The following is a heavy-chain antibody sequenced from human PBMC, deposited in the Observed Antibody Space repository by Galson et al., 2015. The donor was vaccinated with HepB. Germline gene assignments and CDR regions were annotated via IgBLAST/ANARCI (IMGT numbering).Heavy chain of an antibody. CDR1: GFTLSSYS. V-gene: IGHV3-21*01. J-gene: IGHJ5*02. Sequence: SLRLSCAASGFTLSSYSMNWVRQAPGKGLEWVSSISSSSSYIYYADSVKGRFTISRDNAKNSLYLQMNSLRAEDTAVYYCARDYCSGGSCYWFDPWGQGTLVTVSS. CDR3: ARDYCSGGSCYWFDP. CDR2: ISSSSSYI. D-gene: IGHD2-15*01.